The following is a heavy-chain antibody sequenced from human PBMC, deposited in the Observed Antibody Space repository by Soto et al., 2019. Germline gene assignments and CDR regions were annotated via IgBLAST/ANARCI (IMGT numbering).Heavy chain of an antibody. CDR2: IIPIFGTA. CDR1: GGTFNNYA. Sequence: QVQLVQSGAEVKKPGSSVKVSCKASGGTFNNYAISWVRQARGQGLEWMGGIIPIFGTANYAQKFQGRVTITADESTSTAYRELSSLRSEDTAVYYCARHVRYFDGLLSPFDYWGQGTLVTVSS. CDR3: ARHVRYFDGLLSPFDY. D-gene: IGHD3-9*01. J-gene: IGHJ4*02. V-gene: IGHV1-69*12.